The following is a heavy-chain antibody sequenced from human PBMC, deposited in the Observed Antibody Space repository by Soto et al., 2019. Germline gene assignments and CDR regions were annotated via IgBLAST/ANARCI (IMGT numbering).Heavy chain of an antibody. CDR3: ALGERGGSGSPASYYYSGLDV. D-gene: IGHD3-10*01. J-gene: IGHJ6*02. CDR1: GFTFSSYA. CDR2: VSAGGDMT. Sequence: DVQLLESGGHLVQPGGSLRLSCAASGFTFSSYAMGWVRQAPGKGLEWVSSVSAGGDMTYYSDSVKGRFTISRDNSIHRLFLQMNSMRIEDTALYYCALGERGGSGSPASYYYSGLDVWGQGTTVTVS. V-gene: IGHV3-23*01.